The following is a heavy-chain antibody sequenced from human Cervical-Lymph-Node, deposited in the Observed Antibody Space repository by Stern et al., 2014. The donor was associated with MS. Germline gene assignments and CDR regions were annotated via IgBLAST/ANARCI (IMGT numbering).Heavy chain of an antibody. V-gene: IGHV2-5*02. J-gene: IGHJ4*02. Sequence: QVTLRESGPTLVKPTQTLTLTCTFSGFSVSTDGEAVGWIRQPPGRALEWLALIYWDCNERYSPSLRSRLTITKDTSKNQVVLVMTNMDPVDTGTLVRVVTFFDYWGPGTLVTVSS. CDR3: VVTFFDY. CDR1: GFSVSTDGEA. CDR2: IYWDCNE. D-gene: IGHD3-10*01.